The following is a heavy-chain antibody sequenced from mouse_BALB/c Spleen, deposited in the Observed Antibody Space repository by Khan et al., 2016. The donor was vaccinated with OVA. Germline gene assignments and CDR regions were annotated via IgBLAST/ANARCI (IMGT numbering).Heavy chain of an antibody. CDR3: SRGGPDY. V-gene: IGHV1-80*01. CDR2: IYPGDGDT. Sequence: QVQLQQSGAELVRPGSSVKISCKASGYAFSSYWMNWVKQRPGQGLEWIGQIYPGDGDTNYNGNFKGKATLTADKSSSTAYMQLSSLTSEESAVECCSRGGPDYWGQGTTLTVSS. CDR1: GYAFSSYW. J-gene: IGHJ2*01.